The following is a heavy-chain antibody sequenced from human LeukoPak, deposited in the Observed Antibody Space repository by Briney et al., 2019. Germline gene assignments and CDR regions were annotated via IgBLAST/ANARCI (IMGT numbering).Heavy chain of an antibody. CDR2: INHSGGT. CDR1: GVSFSGYY. J-gene: IGHJ4*02. CDR3: ARQTGSGLFILP. Sequence: SETLSLTCSVNGVSFSGYYWSWIRQSPGKGLEWIGEINHSGGTNYNPSLESRVTISVDTSKNQFSLNLRSVTAADTAVYYCARQTGSGLFILPGGQGALVTVSS. V-gene: IGHV4-34*01. D-gene: IGHD3/OR15-3a*01.